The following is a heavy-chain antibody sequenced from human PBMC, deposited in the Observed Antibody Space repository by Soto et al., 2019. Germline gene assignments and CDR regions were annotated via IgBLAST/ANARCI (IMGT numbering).Heavy chain of an antibody. CDR2: IKTKLDGETT. V-gene: IGHV3-15*01. CDR3: ATVGEGSRNWFNP. CDR1: GFTFGSYG. J-gene: IGHJ5*02. D-gene: IGHD3-3*01. Sequence: GGSLRLSCAASGFTFGSYGMHWVRQAPGKGLEWVGRIKTKLDGETTAYAAPVKGRFSISRDDSKNTVYLHMNSLTAEDTAVYYCATVGEGSRNWFNPWGQGTRVTVSS.